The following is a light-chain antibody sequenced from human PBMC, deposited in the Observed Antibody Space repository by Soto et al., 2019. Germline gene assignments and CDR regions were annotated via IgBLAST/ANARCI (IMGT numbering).Light chain of an antibody. J-gene: IGKJ1*01. CDR1: QGIRSA. Sequence: AIQLTQSPSSLSASVGDRVTITCRASQGIRSALGCYQQKPGKVPKLLIYAASTLQSGFPSRFSGSGFGTDFTLTISSLQPEDFATCYCLLDYAYFWAFGQGTKGEVK. CDR3: LLDYAYFWA. CDR2: AAS. V-gene: IGKV1-6*01.